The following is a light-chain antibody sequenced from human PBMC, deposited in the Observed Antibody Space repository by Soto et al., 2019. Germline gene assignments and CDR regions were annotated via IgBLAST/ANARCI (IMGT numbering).Light chain of an antibody. CDR3: CSYAGSMTWV. Sequence: QSALTQPASVSGSPGQSITISCTGTSNDVGSYNFVSWYQHHPGKAPKLMIYEATKRPSGVSHRFSGSKSGNTASLTTSGLQAEDEGEYYCCSYAGSMTWVFGGGTKLTVL. J-gene: IGLJ3*02. CDR1: SNDVGSYNF. CDR2: EAT. V-gene: IGLV2-23*01.